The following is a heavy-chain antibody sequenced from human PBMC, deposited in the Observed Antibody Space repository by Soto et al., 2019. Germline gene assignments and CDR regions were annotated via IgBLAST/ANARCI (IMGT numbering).Heavy chain of an antibody. V-gene: IGHV3-9*01. D-gene: IGHD2-8*02. J-gene: IGHJ6*02. CDR2: ISWKSGSI. CDR1: GFSFGDYA. CDR3: AKSTGGTGNGLDV. Sequence: EVQLVESGGDLVQPGRSLRLSCAASGFSFGDYAMHWVRQAPGKGLEWVSGISWKSGSIGYADSVKGRFTFSRDNAKNSLYLQMNSLRAEDTALYYCAKSTGGTGNGLDVLGQGTTVTGSS.